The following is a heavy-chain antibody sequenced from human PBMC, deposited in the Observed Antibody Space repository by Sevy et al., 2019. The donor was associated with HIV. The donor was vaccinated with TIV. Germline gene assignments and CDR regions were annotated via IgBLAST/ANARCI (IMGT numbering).Heavy chain of an antibody. CDR1: GFSFSSYW. Sequence: GGSLRLSCAASGFSFSSYWMHWVRQAPGKGLEWVANIKQDESEKYYAASVKGRITISRDNAKNSVYLQMNSLRPEDTAIYYCARGNSGSFDYWGQGTLVTVSS. J-gene: IGHJ4*02. CDR3: ARGNSGSFDY. V-gene: IGHV3-7*03. CDR2: IKQDESEK. D-gene: IGHD3-22*01.